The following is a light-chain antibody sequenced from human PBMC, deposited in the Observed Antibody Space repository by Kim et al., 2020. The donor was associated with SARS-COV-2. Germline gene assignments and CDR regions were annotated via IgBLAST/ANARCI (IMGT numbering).Light chain of an antibody. CDR2: AAS. CDR1: QDISDD. Sequence: DIQMTQSPYSLSASVGDRVTITCRASQDISDDLGWYQQKPGEAPQRLIYAASTLQSGVPSRFSGSGSGTEFTLTIRSLQPEDFATYFCLQINTYPPTFGGGTKLEIK. CDR3: LQINTYPPT. V-gene: IGKV1-17*01. J-gene: IGKJ4*01.